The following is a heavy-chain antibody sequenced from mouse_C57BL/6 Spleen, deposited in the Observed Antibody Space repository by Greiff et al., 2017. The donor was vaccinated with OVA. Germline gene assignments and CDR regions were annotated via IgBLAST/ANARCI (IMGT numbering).Heavy chain of an antibody. J-gene: IGHJ2*01. Sequence: QVQLQQSGAELVKPGASVKLSCKASGYTFTSYWMHWVKQRPGQGLEWIGMIHPNSGSTNYNEKFKSKATLTVDKSSSTAYMQLSSLTSEDSAVYYCARSNYVNYFDYWGQGTTLTVSS. V-gene: IGHV1-64*01. CDR1: GYTFTSYW. CDR3: ARSNYVNYFDY. D-gene: IGHD2-5*01. CDR2: IHPNSGST.